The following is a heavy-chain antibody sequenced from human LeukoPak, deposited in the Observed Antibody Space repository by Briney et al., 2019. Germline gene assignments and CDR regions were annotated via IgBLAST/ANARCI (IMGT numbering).Heavy chain of an antibody. Sequence: SQTLSLTCAISGDSVSSNTAAWNWVRQSPSRGLEWLGRTYYRSKWYNDYALSLRGRITINPGTSTNQFSLQLNSVTPEDTAVYYCARGVSNTRGDWLDPWGQGALVTVSS. V-gene: IGHV6-1*01. CDR2: TYYRSKWYN. CDR1: GDSVSSNTAA. CDR3: ARGVSNTRGDWLDP. J-gene: IGHJ5*02. D-gene: IGHD6-6*01.